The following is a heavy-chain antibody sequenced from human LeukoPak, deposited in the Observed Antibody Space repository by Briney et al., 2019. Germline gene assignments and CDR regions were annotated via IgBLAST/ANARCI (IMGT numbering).Heavy chain of an antibody. CDR2: NSSSSSYI. CDR1: GFTFSSYS. Sequence: GGSLRLSCAASGFTFSSYSMNWVRQAPGKGLEWVSSNSSSSSYIYYADSVKGRFTISRDNAKNSLYLQMNSLRAEDTAVYYCARERGDDAFDIWGQGTMVTVSS. J-gene: IGHJ3*02. CDR3: ARERGDDAFDI. D-gene: IGHD3-16*01. V-gene: IGHV3-21*03.